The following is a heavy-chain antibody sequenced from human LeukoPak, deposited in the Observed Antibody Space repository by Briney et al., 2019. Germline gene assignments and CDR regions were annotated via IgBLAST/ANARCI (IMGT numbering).Heavy chain of an antibody. D-gene: IGHD3-3*01. CDR2: IPYDGSHQ. Sequence: GGSLRLSCAASGFTFSSYGMHWVRQAPGKGLEWVALIPYDGSHQYYADSVKGRFTISRDNSKNTLYLQMNSLRAEDTAVYYCAAGILGADDYWGQGTLVTVSS. V-gene: IGHV3-30*02. CDR3: AAGILGADDY. J-gene: IGHJ4*02. CDR1: GFTFSSYG.